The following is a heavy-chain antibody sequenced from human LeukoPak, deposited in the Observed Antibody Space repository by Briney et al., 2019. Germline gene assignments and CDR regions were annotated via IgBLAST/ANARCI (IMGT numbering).Heavy chain of an antibody. CDR3: ARRELELRGRYYYYYMDV. CDR1: GGSISSYY. V-gene: IGHV4-59*01. CDR2: IYYGGST. J-gene: IGHJ6*03. D-gene: IGHD1-7*01. Sequence: PSETLSLTCTVSGGSISSYYWSWIRQPPGKGLEWIGYIYYGGSTNYNPSLKSRVTISVDTSKNQFSLKLSSVTAADTAVYYCARRELELRGRYYYYYMDVWGKGTTVTVSS.